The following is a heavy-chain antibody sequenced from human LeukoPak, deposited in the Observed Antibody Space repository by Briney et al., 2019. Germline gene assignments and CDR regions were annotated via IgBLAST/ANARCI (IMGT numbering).Heavy chain of an antibody. Sequence: GGSLRLSCAASGFTFSSYSMNWVRQAPGKGLEWVSSISSSSSYIYYADSVKGRFTISRDNAKNSLYLQMNSLRAEDTAVYYCARGRIAARPYYFDYWGQGTLVTVFS. CDR2: ISSSSSYI. CDR1: GFTFSSYS. J-gene: IGHJ4*02. D-gene: IGHD6-6*01. V-gene: IGHV3-21*01. CDR3: ARGRIAARPYYFDY.